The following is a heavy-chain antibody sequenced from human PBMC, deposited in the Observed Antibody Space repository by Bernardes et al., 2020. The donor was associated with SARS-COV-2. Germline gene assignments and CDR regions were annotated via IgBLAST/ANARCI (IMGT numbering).Heavy chain of an antibody. CDR2: INPNSGGT. J-gene: IGHJ3*02. Sequence: ASVKVSCKASGYTFTGYYMHWVRQAPGQGLEWMGWINPNSGGTNYAQKFQGRVTMTRDTSISTAYMELSRLRSDDTAVYYCAEESYYYGSGSHGAFDIWGQGTMVTVSS. V-gene: IGHV1-2*02. D-gene: IGHD3-10*01. CDR1: GYTFTGYY. CDR3: AEESYYYGSGSHGAFDI.